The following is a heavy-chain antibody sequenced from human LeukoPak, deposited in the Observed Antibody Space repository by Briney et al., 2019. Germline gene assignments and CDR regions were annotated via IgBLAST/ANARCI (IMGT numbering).Heavy chain of an antibody. CDR1: GFTFSNYW. V-gene: IGHV3-74*01. CDR2: INSDGSST. CDR3: VRDRYLMDV. D-gene: IGHD2-2*02. Sequence: GGSLRLSCAASGFTFSNYWMHWVRQAPGKGLVWVSRINSDGSSTNYADSVKGRFTISRDNAKNTLYLQMNSLRADDTAVYYCVRDRYLMDVWGQGTTVTVSS. J-gene: IGHJ6*02.